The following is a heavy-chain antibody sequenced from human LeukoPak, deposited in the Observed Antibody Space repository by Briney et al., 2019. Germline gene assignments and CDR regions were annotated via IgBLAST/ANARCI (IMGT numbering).Heavy chain of an antibody. Sequence: SETLSLTCTVSGYSISSGYYWGWIRQPPGKGLEWIGSIYHSGSTYYNPSLKSRVTISVDTSKNQFSLKLSSVTAADTAVYYCARDRDLLGYCTNGVCYKGYDYWAREPWSPSPQ. CDR3: ARDRDLLGYCTNGVCYKGYDY. CDR1: GYSISSGYY. V-gene: IGHV4-38-2*02. J-gene: IGHJ4*02. D-gene: IGHD2-8*01. CDR2: IYHSGST.